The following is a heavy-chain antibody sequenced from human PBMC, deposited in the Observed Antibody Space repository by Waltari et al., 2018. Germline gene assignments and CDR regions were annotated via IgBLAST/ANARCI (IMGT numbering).Heavy chain of an antibody. CDR3: AKDPDGYNYLVLNAQDDY. Sequence: QVQLVQSGAEVKKPGASVKVSCKASGYTFTSYAMHWVRQAPGQRLEWMGWINAGNGNTKYSQKFQGRFTISRDNAKNSLYLQMNSLRAEDTAVYYCAKDPDGYNYLVLNAQDDYWGQGTLVTVSS. J-gene: IGHJ4*02. D-gene: IGHD5-12*01. CDR1: GYTFTSYA. V-gene: IGHV1-3*01. CDR2: INAGNGNT.